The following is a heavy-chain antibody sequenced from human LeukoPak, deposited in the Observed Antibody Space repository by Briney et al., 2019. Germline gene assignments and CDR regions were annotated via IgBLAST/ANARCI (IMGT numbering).Heavy chain of an antibody. CDR1: GYTFTSYG. CDR2: ISAYNGNT. CDR3: ARPQGRAEYDFWSGYYTDYYYYMDV. J-gene: IGHJ6*03. D-gene: IGHD3-3*01. V-gene: IGHV1-18*01. Sequence: ASVKVSCKASGYTFTSYGISWVRQAPGQGLEWMGWISAYNGNTNYAQKLQGRVTMTTDTSTSTAYMELSSLRSEDTAVYYCARPQGRAEYDFWSGYYTDYYYYMDVWGKGTTVTVSS.